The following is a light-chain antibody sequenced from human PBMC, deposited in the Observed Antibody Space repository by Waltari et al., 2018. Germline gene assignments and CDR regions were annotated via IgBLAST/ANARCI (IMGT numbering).Light chain of an antibody. CDR3: QQYGSSPRT. V-gene: IGKV3-20*01. Sequence: EVVLTQSPGTLPLSPGERATLPCRASQSVSSIDLAWYQQKPGQAPRLLIYGASSRATGIPDRFSGSGSGTDFTLTISRLEPEDFAVYYCQQYGSSPRTFGQGTKVEV. CDR1: QSVSSID. CDR2: GAS. J-gene: IGKJ1*01.